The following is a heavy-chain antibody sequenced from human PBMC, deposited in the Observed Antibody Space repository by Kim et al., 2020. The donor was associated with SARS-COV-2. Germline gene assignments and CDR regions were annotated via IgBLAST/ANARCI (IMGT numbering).Heavy chain of an antibody. CDR2: FDPEDGET. Sequence: ASVKVSCKVSGYTLTELSMHWVRRAPGKGLEWMGGFDPEDGETIYAQKFQGRVTMTEDTSTDTAYMELSSLRSEDTAVYYCAGALAVAGTNQFDYWGQGTLVTVSS. V-gene: IGHV1-24*01. CDR1: GYTLTELS. J-gene: IGHJ4*02. D-gene: IGHD6-19*01. CDR3: AGALAVAGTNQFDY.